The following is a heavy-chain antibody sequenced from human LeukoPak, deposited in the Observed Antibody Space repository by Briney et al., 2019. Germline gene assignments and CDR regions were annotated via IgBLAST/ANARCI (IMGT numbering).Heavy chain of an antibody. Sequence: GGSLRLSCAASGFTFSSYEMNWFRQAPGKRLEGVSYISSSGSTIYYAHSVKGRFTISRDNAKNSLYLQMNSLRAEDTAVYYCAELGITMIGGVWGKGTTVTISS. V-gene: IGHV3-48*03. CDR3: AELGITMIGGV. CDR2: ISSSGSTI. CDR1: GFTFSSYE. J-gene: IGHJ6*04. D-gene: IGHD3-10*02.